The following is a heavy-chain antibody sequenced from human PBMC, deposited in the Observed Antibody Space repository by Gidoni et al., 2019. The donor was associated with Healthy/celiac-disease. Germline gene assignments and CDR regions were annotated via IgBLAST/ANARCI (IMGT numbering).Heavy chain of an antibody. CDR1: GGSFSGSY. J-gene: IGHJ5*02. Sequence: QVQLQQWGAGLLKPSETLSLTCAVYGGSFSGSYWSWIRQPPGKGLEWIGEINHSGSTNYNPSLKSRVTISVDTSKNQFSLKLSSVTAADTAVYYCARGGYDFWSGYYGFGWFDPWGQGTLVTVSS. CDR2: INHSGST. CDR3: ARGGYDFWSGYYGFGWFDP. D-gene: IGHD3-3*01. V-gene: IGHV4-34*01.